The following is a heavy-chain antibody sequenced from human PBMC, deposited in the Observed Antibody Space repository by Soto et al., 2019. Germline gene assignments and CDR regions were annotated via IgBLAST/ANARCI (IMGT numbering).Heavy chain of an antibody. V-gene: IGHV1-69*02. CDR1: GGTFSSYT. CDR2: IIPILGIA. D-gene: IGHD4-17*01. CDR3: AIGETTVTTYFDY. Sequence: QVQLVQSGAEVQKPGSSVKVSCKASGGTFSSYTISWVRQAPGQGLEWMGRIIPILGIANYAQKFQGRVTITADKSTSTAYMELSSLRSEDTAVYYCAIGETTVTTYFDYWGQGTLVTVSS. J-gene: IGHJ4*02.